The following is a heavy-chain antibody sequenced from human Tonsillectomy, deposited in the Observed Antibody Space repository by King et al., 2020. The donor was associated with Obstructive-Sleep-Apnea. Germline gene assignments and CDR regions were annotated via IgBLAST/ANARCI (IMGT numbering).Heavy chain of an antibody. J-gene: IGHJ6*02. CDR3: ARYCTGGSCSYSYFGLDV. Sequence: QLVQSGGGLVKTGGSLRLSCAASGFTFGDYYMSWIRQAPGRGLEWISHISFIGSFSMYADSVKGRFTISRDRAKNSLYLQMNSLRAEDTGVYFCARYCTGGSCSYSYFGLDVWGQGTTVTVSS. V-gene: IGHV3-11*06. CDR1: GFTFGDYY. D-gene: IGHD2-15*01. CDR2: ISFIGSFS.